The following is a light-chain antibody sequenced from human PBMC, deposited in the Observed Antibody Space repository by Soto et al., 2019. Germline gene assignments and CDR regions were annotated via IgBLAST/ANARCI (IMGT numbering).Light chain of an antibody. CDR2: GAS. V-gene: IGKV3-20*01. J-gene: IGKJ1*01. Sequence: TVLTQSPGTLSLFPGERATLSCRASQSVRSDSLAWYQHKPGQAPRVVMYGASTRATGIPDRFSGSGSGTDFTLTISRLEPEDFAVYYCQQYDNSPETFXQGTKVDIK. CDR3: QQYDNSPET. CDR1: QSVRSDS.